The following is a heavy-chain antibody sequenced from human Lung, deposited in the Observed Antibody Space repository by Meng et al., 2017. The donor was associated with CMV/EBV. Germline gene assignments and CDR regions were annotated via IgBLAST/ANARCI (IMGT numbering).Heavy chain of an antibody. J-gene: IGHJ4*03. CDR2: VYYSGSP. V-gene: IGHV4-39*07. Sequence: LXCTVSGGSISSRTYYWAWLRQPPGKGLDWIGSVYYSGSPHYNPSLKSRVTISVDTSKNQFSLTLRSVTAADTAVYYCARDAPGRSGDAFSLWGRGTVVTVSS. D-gene: IGHD1-26*01. CDR3: ARDAPGRSGDAFSL. CDR1: GGSISSRTYY.